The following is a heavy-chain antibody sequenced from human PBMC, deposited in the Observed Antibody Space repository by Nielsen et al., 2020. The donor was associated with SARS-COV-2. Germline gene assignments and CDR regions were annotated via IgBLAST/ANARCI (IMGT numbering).Heavy chain of an antibody. J-gene: IGHJ4*02. D-gene: IGHD6-19*01. CDR1: GFTFDDYA. CDR3: ARSHLGIAVAGTSYFDY. V-gene: IGHV3-9*01. Sequence: GGSLRLSCAASGFTFDDYAMHWVRQAPGKGLEWVSGISWNSGSIGYADSVKGRFTISRDNAKNSLYLQMNSLRAEDTALYDCARSHLGIAVAGTSYFDYWGQGTLVTVSS. CDR2: ISWNSGSI.